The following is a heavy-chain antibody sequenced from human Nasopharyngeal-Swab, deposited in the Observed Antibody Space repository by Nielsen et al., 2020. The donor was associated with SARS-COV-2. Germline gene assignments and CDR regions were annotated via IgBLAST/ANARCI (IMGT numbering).Heavy chain of an antibody. J-gene: IGHJ4*02. D-gene: IGHD5-18*01. CDR2: SYYSGST. V-gene: IGHV4-59*08. Sequence: SETLSLTCTVSGGSMSSYYWNWIRQPPGKGLEWVGYSYYSGSTKYNPSLKSRVAMSIDTSKNQFSLNLNSVTATDTAVYYCARSGYSYGSAPDYWGQGTLVTVSS. CDR1: GGSMSSYY. CDR3: ARSGYSYGSAPDY.